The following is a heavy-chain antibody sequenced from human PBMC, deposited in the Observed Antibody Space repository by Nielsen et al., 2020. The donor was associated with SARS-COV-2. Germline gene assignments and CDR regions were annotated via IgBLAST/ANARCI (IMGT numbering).Heavy chain of an antibody. Sequence: PREGLEWMGRIDPRDSYTNYSPSFQGHVTISADKSISTAYLQWSSLKASDTAMYYCARPSIGESIYYYYAMDVWGQGTTVTVSS. J-gene: IGHJ6*02. CDR2: IDPRDSYT. V-gene: IGHV5-10-1*01. CDR3: ARPSIGESIYYYYAMDV. D-gene: IGHD3-10*01.